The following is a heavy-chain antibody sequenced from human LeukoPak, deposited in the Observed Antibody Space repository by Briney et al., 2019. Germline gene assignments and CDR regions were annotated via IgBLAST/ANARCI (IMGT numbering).Heavy chain of an antibody. J-gene: IGHJ4*02. V-gene: IGHV4-34*01. CDR1: GGSFSGYY. CDR2: INHSGST. CDR3: ASPRDGYNLYFDY. Sequence: PSETLSLTCAVYGGSFSGYYWSWIRQPPGKGLEWIGEINHSGSTNYNPSLKSRVTISVDTSKNQFSLKLSSVTAADTAVYYCASPRDGYNLYFDYWGQGTLVTVSS. D-gene: IGHD5-24*01.